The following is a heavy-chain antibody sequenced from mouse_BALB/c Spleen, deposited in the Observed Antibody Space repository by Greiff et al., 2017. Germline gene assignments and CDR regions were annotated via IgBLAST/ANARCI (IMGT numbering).Heavy chain of an antibody. J-gene: IGHJ2*01. Sequence: VQLQQPGAELVKPGTSVKLSCKASGYNFTSYWINWVKLRPGQGLEWIGDIYPGSGSTNYNEKFKSKATLTVDTSSSTAYMQLSSLASEDSALYYCAFYGNYFDYWGQGTTLTVSS. CDR3: AFYGNYFDY. D-gene: IGHD2-1*01. CDR1: GYNFTSYW. CDR2: IYPGSGST. V-gene: IGHV1-55*01.